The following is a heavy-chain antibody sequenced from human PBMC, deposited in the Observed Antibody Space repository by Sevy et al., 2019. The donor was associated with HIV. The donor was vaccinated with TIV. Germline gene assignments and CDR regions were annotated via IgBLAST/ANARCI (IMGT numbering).Heavy chain of an antibody. J-gene: IGHJ6*02. CDR3: AKDSEQTDFWSGYYRGYYYYGMDV. D-gene: IGHD3-3*01. CDR2: ISGSGGST. CDR1: GFTFSSYA. V-gene: IGHV3-23*01. Sequence: GGSLRLSCAASGFTFSSYAMSWVRQAPGKGLEWVSAISGSGGSTYYADSVKGRFTISRDNSKNTLYLQMNSQRAEDTAVYYCAKDSEQTDFWSGYYRGYYYYGMDVWGQGTTVTVSS.